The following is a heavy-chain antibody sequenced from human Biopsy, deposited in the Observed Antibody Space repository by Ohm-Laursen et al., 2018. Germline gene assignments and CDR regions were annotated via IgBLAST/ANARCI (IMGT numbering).Heavy chain of an antibody. CDR3: ARDEGLLRAFDI. D-gene: IGHD1-26*01. J-gene: IGHJ3*02. Sequence: GTLSLTCTVSGGSISGHFWSWVRQPAGKGLEWIGRIYSNGNTNYNPSLKSRVSMSVDTSKNHFSPNLTSVTAADTAVYYCARDEGLLRAFDIWGQGTLGTVSS. CDR1: GGSISGHF. V-gene: IGHV4-4*07. CDR2: IYSNGNT.